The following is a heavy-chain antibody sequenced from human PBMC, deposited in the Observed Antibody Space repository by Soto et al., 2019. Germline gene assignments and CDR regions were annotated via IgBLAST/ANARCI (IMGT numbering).Heavy chain of an antibody. CDR2: VYGGGNGA. CDR1: GFPFGSFA. V-gene: IGHV3-23*01. Sequence: EVQLLESGGGLVQPGGSLRLSCAASGFPFGSFAMAWVRQAPGKGLEWVSGVYGGGNGASYADSVKGRFTITRDNSKNTLYLQINSLRVEDTAVYYCAKFESMIHYNYYMAAGGKGTTVTVSS. CDR3: AKFESMIHYNYYMAA. J-gene: IGHJ6*03. D-gene: IGHD3-22*01.